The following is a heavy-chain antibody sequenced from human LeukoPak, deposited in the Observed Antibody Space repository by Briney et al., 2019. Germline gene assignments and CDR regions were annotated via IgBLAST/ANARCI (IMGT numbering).Heavy chain of an antibody. CDR3: AREGPLSVAFDI. Sequence: GASVKVSCKASGGTFSSYAISWVRQAPGQGLEWMGGIIPIFGTANYAQKFQGRVTITADESTSTAYMELSSLRSEDTAVYYCAREGPLSVAFDIWGQGTMVTVSS. J-gene: IGHJ3*02. CDR2: IIPIFGTA. V-gene: IGHV1-69*13. D-gene: IGHD2/OR15-2a*01. CDR1: GGTFSSYA.